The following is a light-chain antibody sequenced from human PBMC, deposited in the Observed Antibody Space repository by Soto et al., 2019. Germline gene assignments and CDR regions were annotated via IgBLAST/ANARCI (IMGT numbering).Light chain of an antibody. Sequence: QSALAQPRSVSGSPGQSVTISCTGTTSVVGDYNFVSWYQQHPGNAPKPMIYDVTKRPSGIPNRFSGSKSGNTASLTISGLQAEDEADYYCCSYAGTYTYVFGTGTKVTVL. V-gene: IGLV2-11*01. J-gene: IGLJ1*01. CDR2: DVT. CDR3: CSYAGTYTYV. CDR1: TSVVGDYNF.